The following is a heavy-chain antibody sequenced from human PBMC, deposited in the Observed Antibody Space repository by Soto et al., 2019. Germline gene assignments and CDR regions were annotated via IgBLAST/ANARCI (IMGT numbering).Heavy chain of an antibody. V-gene: IGHV1-18*01. CDR2: ISAYNGNT. CDR3: ARCYYYGSGSYTYYYYGMDV. CDR1: GYSFTSYG. D-gene: IGHD3-10*01. J-gene: IGHJ6*02. Sequence: GESLKISCKGSGYSFTSYGISWVRQAPGQGLEWMGWISAYNGNTNYAQKLQGRVTMTTDTSTSTAYMELRSLRSDDTAVYYCARCYYYGSGSYTYYYYGMDVWGQGTTVTVSS.